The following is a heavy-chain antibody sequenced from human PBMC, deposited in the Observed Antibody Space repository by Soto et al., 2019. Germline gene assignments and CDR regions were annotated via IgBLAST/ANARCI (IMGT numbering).Heavy chain of an antibody. CDR2: ISPYSGNT. CDR1: GYIFVNYG. Sequence: QVQLVQSGDEVRKPGSSVKVSCKASGYIFVNYGIAWVRQAPGQGLEWMGWISPYSGNTHYASKVHGRLTMTTDTSTSTADMDLGSLTSXXXXXXXXXXXXXXXXXXXXXXXXQGTTVTVSS. J-gene: IGHJ6*02. CDR3: XXXXXXXXXXXXXX. V-gene: IGHV1-18*01.